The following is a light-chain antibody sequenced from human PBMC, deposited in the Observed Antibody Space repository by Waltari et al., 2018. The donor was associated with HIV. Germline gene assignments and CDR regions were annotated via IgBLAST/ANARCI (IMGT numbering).Light chain of an antibody. Sequence: SALTQPASVSGSPGHTITPPRTVATHHLLTHHPTSWSQHPPQKSPHLIILDDDIRTSGFPFRFSASKSDNTASLTISGLHFDDEGDYYCASSVPGGALVFGGGTKVTV. V-gene: IGLV2-14*01. CDR1: THHLLTHHP. J-gene: IGLJ3*02. CDR2: DDD. CDR3: ASSVPGGALV.